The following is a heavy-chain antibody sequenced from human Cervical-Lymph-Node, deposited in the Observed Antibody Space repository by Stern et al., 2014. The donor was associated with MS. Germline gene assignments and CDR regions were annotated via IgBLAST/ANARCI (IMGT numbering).Heavy chain of an antibody. V-gene: IGHV5-51*03. Sequence: VQLVQSGAEVKKAGGSLKISCKGSGYSFTHYWIGWVRQMPGKGLEGMGIIYPGDSDGSYSPSFQGQVTIPADKSISTACLQWSSLEASDTAMYYCAVGRGMAVAGQNGFDYWGQGTLVTVSS. CDR3: AVGRGMAVAGQNGFDY. D-gene: IGHD6-19*01. CDR2: IYPGDSDG. J-gene: IGHJ4*02. CDR1: GYSFTHYW.